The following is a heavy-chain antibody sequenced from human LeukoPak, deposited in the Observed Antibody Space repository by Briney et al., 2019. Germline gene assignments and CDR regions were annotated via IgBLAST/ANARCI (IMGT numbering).Heavy chain of an antibody. CDR3: AKGHSSGWYALSL. CDR1: GXTFSNYA. J-gene: IGHJ4*02. CDR2: ITGTGGST. Sequence: PGGSLRLSCAASGXTFSNYAVDWVRQAPGKGLEWVSGITGTGGSTYYADSVKGRFTISRDNSKNTLYLQMNSLRAEDTAVYYCAKGHSSGWYALSLWGQGTLVTVSS. D-gene: IGHD6-13*01. V-gene: IGHV3-23*01.